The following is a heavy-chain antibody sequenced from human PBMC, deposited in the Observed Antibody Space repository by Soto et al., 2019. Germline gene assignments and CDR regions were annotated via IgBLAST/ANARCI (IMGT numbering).Heavy chain of an antibody. Sequence: ASVKVSCKASGYTFPSYDINWVRQATGQGLEWMGWMNPNSGNTGYAQKFQGRVTMTRNTSISTAYMELSSLRSEDTAVYYCARTARGIAAAGPYYYYMDVWGKGTTVTVSS. CDR3: ARTARGIAAAGPYYYYMDV. D-gene: IGHD6-13*01. CDR1: GYTFPSYD. V-gene: IGHV1-8*01. J-gene: IGHJ6*03. CDR2: MNPNSGNT.